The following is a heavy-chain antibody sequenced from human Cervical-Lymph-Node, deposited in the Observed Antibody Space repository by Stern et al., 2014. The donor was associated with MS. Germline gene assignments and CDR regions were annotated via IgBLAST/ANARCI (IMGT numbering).Heavy chain of an antibody. Sequence: QEQLGQSGAEEKKPGSSVKASCKASGGTFSTFSINWVRQVPGQSLEWMRGIIPIFDTPNFAQKFQGRVTITADSSTSTVYMALNSLRFDDTAVYYCVLPSTVTAAAFDVWGRGTMVTVSS. CDR1: GGTFSTFS. D-gene: IGHD4-11*01. J-gene: IGHJ3*01. CDR2: IIPIFDTP. V-gene: IGHV1-69*06. CDR3: VLPSTVTAAAFDV.